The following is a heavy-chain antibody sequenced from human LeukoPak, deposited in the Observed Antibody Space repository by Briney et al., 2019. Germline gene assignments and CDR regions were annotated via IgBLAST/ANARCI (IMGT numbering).Heavy chain of an antibody. CDR1: GFTFSSYA. J-gene: IGHJ5*02. CDR3: ARDPKFTMVRGAHPFNWFDP. D-gene: IGHD3-10*01. V-gene: IGHV3-23*01. Sequence: PGGSLRLSCAASGFTFSSYAMSWVRQAPGKGLEWVSAISGSGGSTYYADSVKGRFTISRDNSKNTLYLQMNSLRAEDTAVYYCARDPKFTMVRGAHPFNWFDPWGQGTLVTVSS. CDR2: ISGSGGST.